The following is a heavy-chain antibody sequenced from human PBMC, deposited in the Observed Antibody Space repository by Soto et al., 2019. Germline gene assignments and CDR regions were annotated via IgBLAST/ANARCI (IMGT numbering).Heavy chain of an antibody. CDR2: VFYSGNT. V-gene: IGHV4-39*01. J-gene: IGHJ5*02. CDR1: GGSITSSGYY. CDR3: ARHYGAFDP. D-gene: IGHD4-17*01. Sequence: QLQLQESGPGLVKPSETLSLTCSVSGGSITSSGYYWGWIRQPPGKGLEWIGSVFYSGNTYHNPSLKRRVITSVDTSKNQFSLKLSSVTAADTAVYYCARHYGAFDPWGQGTLVTVSS.